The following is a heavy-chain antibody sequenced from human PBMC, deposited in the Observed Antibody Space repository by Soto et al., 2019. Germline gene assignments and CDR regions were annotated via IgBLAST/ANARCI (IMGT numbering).Heavy chain of an antibody. D-gene: IGHD5-18*01. CDR1: GFTFSSYA. CDR2: ISVSGDRT. CDR3: AKGSRGYSYGQFNWFDP. Sequence: EVQLLESGGGLVQPGGSLRLSCAASGFTFSSYAMCWVRQAPGKGLEWVSSISVSGDRTFYADSVKGRFTISRDNSKNTLYLQMNSLRAEDTAVYYCAKGSRGYSYGQFNWFDPWGQGTLVTVSS. J-gene: IGHJ5*02. V-gene: IGHV3-23*01.